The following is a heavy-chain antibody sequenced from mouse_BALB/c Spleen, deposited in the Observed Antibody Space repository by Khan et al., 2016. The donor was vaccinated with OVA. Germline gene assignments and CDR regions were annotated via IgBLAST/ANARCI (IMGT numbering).Heavy chain of an antibody. CDR3: ARDRIDY. CDR1: GYTFSSYW. CDR2: INPTSGYT. J-gene: IGHJ2*01. Sequence: QVQLQQSGAEQAKPGASVKMSCKTSGYTFSSYWMHWVKQRPGQGLEWIGYINPTSGYTEYNEKFKDKATLSADKSSSTAYMQLTSLTSDDSAVYYCARDRIDYWGQGTTLTVSS. V-gene: IGHV1-7*01.